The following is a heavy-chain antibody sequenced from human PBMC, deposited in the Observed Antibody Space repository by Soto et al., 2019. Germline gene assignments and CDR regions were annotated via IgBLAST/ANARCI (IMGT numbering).Heavy chain of an antibody. J-gene: IGHJ6*02. V-gene: IGHV1-69*15. CDR1: GDTFSNYF. CDR3: ARDRREVLRNAHYYGMDV. D-gene: IGHD1-26*01. Sequence: QVQLVQSGSEVKKPGSSVKVSCKASGDTFSNYFILWVRQAPGQGLEWMGRIIPMFGVSNYAQKFQGRVTITADESTHTAYMELSSLKSEDTAVYYCARDRREVLRNAHYYGMDVWGQGTTVTVSS. CDR2: IIPMFGVS.